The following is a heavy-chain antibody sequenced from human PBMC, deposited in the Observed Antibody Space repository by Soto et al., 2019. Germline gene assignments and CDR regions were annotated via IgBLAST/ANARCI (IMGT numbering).Heavy chain of an antibody. CDR1: GFTFSNFA. CDR3: AKGKTSGWYYFDY. CDR2: ISASGRDI. D-gene: IGHD6-19*01. Sequence: GGSLRLSCGASGFTFSNFAMSWVRQAPGRGLEWVSGISASGRDIHYADSVKDRFTVSRDNSKNTLYLQMNSLRAEDTAIYYCAKGKTSGWYYFDYWGQGALVTVSS. V-gene: IGHV3-23*01. J-gene: IGHJ4*02.